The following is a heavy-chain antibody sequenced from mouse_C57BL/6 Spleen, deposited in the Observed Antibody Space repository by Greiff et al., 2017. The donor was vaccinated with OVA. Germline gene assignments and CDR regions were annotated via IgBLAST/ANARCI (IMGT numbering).Heavy chain of an antibody. D-gene: IGHD1-1*01. Sequence: VQLQQSGPELVKPGASVKISCKASGYAFSSSWMNWVKQRPGKGLEWIGRIYPGDGDTNYNGKFKGKATLTADKSSSTAYMQLSSLTSEDSAVYFCASPFTTVGAMDYWGQGTSVTVSS. J-gene: IGHJ4*01. CDR2: IYPGDGDT. V-gene: IGHV1-82*01. CDR3: ASPFTTVGAMDY. CDR1: GYAFSSSW.